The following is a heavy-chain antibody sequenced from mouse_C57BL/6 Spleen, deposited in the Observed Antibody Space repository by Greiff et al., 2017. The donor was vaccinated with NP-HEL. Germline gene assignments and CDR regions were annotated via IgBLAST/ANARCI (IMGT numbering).Heavy chain of an antibody. CDR3: ARRSGSSYGYAMDY. CDR2: ISSGGSYT. D-gene: IGHD1-1*01. CDR1: GFTFSSYG. J-gene: IGHJ4*01. V-gene: IGHV5-6*02. Sequence: EVKLMESGGDLVKPGGSLKLSCAASGFTFSSYGMSWVRQTPDKRLEWVATISSGGSYTYYPDSVKGRFTISRDNAKNTLYLQMSSLKSEDTAMYYCARRSGSSYGYAMDYWGQGTSVTVSS.